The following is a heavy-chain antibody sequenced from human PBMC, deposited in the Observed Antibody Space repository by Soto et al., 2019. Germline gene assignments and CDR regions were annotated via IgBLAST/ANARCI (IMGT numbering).Heavy chain of an antibody. J-gene: IGHJ5*02. CDR3: ARVGSSSISSPIDP. V-gene: IGHV4-31*03. CDR1: GGSISSGGYY. Sequence: SETLSLTCTVSGGSISSGGYYWSWIRQHPGKGPEWIGYIYYSGSTYYNPSLKSRVTISVDTSKNQFSLKLSSVTAADTAVYYCARVGSSSISSPIDPWGQGTLVTVSS. D-gene: IGHD6-6*01. CDR2: IYYSGST.